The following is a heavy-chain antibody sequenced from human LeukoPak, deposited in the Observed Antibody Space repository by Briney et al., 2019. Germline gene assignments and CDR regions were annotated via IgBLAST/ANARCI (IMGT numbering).Heavy chain of an antibody. Sequence: PGGSLRLSCAASGFTFSSYGMHWVRQAPGKGLEWVAFIRYDGSNKYYADSVKGRFTISRDNSKNTLYLQMNSLRAEDTAIYYCAKGRAMIVVVSDYWGQGTLVTVSS. CDR3: AKGRAMIVVVSDY. CDR2: IRYDGSNK. J-gene: IGHJ4*02. V-gene: IGHV3-30*02. CDR1: GFTFSSYG. D-gene: IGHD3-22*01.